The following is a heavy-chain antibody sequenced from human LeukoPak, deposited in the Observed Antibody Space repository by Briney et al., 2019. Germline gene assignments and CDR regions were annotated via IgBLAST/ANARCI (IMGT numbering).Heavy chain of an antibody. CDR2: FNPNSGGT. Sequence: ASVKVSCKASGYTFTGYYMHWVRQAPGQGLEWMGWFNPNSGGTNYAQKFQGRVTMTRDTSISTAYMELSRLRSDDTAVYYCARARPAAISFYTYWGQGTLVTVSS. CDR1: GYTFTGYY. J-gene: IGHJ4*02. CDR3: ARARPAAISFYTY. D-gene: IGHD2-2*01. V-gene: IGHV1-2*02.